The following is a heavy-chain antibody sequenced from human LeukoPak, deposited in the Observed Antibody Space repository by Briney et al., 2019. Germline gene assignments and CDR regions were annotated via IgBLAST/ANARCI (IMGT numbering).Heavy chain of an antibody. CDR1: GFTFSSYA. CDR3: AKGASVWYMSECDH. V-gene: IGHV3-23*01. D-gene: IGHD6-19*01. J-gene: IGHJ4*02. Sequence: GGSLRLSCAASGFTFSSYAMTWVRQAPGKGLEWVSGIGSSGGSTYYADSVKGRFTISRDNSKNTFYLQMNSLRVEDTAIYYCAKGASVWYMSECDHWGQGTLVTVSS. CDR2: IGSSGGST.